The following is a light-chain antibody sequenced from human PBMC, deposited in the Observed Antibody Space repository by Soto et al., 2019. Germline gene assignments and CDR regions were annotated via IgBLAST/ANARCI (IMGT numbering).Light chain of an antibody. V-gene: IGKV1-5*01. Sequence: EIQMTQSPSSVSASVGDRVTITCRASQSISSWLAWYQQKPGKAPKLLIYDASSLESGVPLRFSGSGSGTEFTLTISSLQPDDFATYYCQQYDSYWTFGQGTKVDIK. J-gene: IGKJ1*01. CDR2: DAS. CDR1: QSISSW. CDR3: QQYDSYWT.